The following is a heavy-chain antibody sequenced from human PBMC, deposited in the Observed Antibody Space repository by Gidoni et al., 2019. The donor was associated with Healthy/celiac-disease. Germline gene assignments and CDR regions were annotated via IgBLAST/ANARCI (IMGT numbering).Heavy chain of an antibody. Sequence: QVQLVQSGAEVKKPGASVKVSCKASGYTLPSYDINWVRQATGQGLGWRGWMNPHSGNTGYAQKFQGRVTMTRNTSISTAYMELSSLRSEDTAVYYCARFEYSSSPDDYWGQGTLVTVSS. J-gene: IGHJ4*02. CDR1: GYTLPSYD. D-gene: IGHD6-6*01. V-gene: IGHV1-8*01. CDR3: ARFEYSSSPDDY. CDR2: MNPHSGNT.